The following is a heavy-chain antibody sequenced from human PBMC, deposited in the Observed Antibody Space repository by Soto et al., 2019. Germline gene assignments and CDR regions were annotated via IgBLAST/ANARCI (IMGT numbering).Heavy chain of an antibody. CDR2: ISYDGGNK. V-gene: IGHV3-30*18. CDR3: AKVRFGRGILSNTMDV. J-gene: IGHJ6*02. Sequence: QVQLVESGGGVVQPGRSLRLSCAASGFTFRSSGMHWVRQAPGKGLEWVAVISYDGGNKYYGDSVRGRFTISRDNSNNTLYLEMKSVRVEDTAVYYCAKVRFGRGILSNTMDVWGQGTTVTVSS. D-gene: IGHD3-16*01. CDR1: GFTFRSSG.